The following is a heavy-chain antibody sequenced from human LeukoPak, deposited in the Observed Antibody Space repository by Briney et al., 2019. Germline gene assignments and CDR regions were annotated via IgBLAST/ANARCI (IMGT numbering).Heavy chain of an antibody. CDR3: AREGIYGDYRH. J-gene: IGHJ4*02. CDR1: GYSISSGYY. V-gene: IGHV4-38-2*02. Sequence: SETLSLTCTVSGYSISSGYYWGWIRQPPGKGLEWIGSIYHSGSTYYNPSLKSRVTISVDTSKNQFSLKLRSVTAADTAVYYCAREGIYGDYRHWGQGTLVTVSS. CDR2: IYHSGST. D-gene: IGHD4-17*01.